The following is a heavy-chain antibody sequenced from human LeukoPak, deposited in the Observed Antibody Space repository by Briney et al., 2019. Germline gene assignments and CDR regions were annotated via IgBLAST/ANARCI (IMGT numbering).Heavy chain of an antibody. CDR2: IIPIFGTA. D-gene: IGHD5-12*01. J-gene: IGHJ3*02. Sequence: SVKVSCKASGGTFSSYAISWVRQAPGQGLEWMGGIIPIFGTANYAQKFQGRVTITADESTSTAYMELSSLRSEDTAVYYCAKLGGYDYPPGFGQKNAFDIWGQGTMVTVSS. CDR1: GGTFSSYA. V-gene: IGHV1-69*13. CDR3: AKLGGYDYPPGFGQKNAFDI.